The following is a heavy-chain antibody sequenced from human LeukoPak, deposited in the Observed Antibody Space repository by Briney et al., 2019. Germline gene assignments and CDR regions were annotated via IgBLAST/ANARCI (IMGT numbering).Heavy chain of an antibody. CDR3: ARSFSGSVGYFDY. Sequence: SETLSLTCTVSGGSISSYYWGWIRQPPGKGLEWIGYIYYSGSTNYNPSLKSRVTISVDTSKNQFSLKLSSVAAADTAVYYCARSFSGSVGYFDYWGQGTLVTVSS. J-gene: IGHJ4*02. D-gene: IGHD1-26*01. V-gene: IGHV4-59*01. CDR1: GGSISSYY. CDR2: IYYSGST.